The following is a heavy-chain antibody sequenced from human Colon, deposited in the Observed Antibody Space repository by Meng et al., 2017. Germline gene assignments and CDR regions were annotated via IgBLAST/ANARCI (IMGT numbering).Heavy chain of an antibody. CDR1: GFTFSNYW. CDR3: ARSIFPYAFDY. CDR2: IDSDGSTT. Sequence: GESPKISCAASGFTFSNYWMHWVRQAPGKGLVWVSHIDSDGSTTTYADPVKGRFTISRDNAKNTLYLQMNSLRVEDTAVYYCARSIFPYAFDYWGQGMLVTVSS. D-gene: IGHD6-6*01. J-gene: IGHJ4*02. V-gene: IGHV3-74*01.